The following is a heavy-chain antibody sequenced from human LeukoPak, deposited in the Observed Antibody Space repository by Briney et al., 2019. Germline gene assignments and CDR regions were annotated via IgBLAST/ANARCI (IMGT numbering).Heavy chain of an antibody. CDR2: MSYDGSNK. CDR1: GFTFSSYG. J-gene: IGHJ4*02. CDR3: AKSLRKLSIDGGGELPFDY. D-gene: IGHD1-26*01. Sequence: PGRSLRLSCAASGFTFSSYGMHWVRQAPGKGLEWVAVMSYDGSNKYCADSVKGRFTISRDNSKNTLYLQMNSLRAEDTAVYYCAKSLRKLSIDGGGELPFDYWGQGTLVTVSS. V-gene: IGHV3-30*18.